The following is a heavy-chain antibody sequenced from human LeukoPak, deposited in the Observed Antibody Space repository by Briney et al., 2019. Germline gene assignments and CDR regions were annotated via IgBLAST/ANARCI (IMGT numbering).Heavy chain of an antibody. D-gene: IGHD2-2*02. CDR3: AKVLGYCSSTSCYTGAFDI. CDR1: GFTFSSYA. J-gene: IGHJ3*02. V-gene: IGHV3-23*01. CDR2: ISGSGGST. Sequence: GGSLRLSCAASGFTFSSYAMSWVRQAPGKGLEWVSAISGSGGSTYYADSVKGRFTISRDNSKNTLYLQMNSLRAEDTAVYYCAKVLGYCSSTSCYTGAFDIWGQGTMVTVSS.